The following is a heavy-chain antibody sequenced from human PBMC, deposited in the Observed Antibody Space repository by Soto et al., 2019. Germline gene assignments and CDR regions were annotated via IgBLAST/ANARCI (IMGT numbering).Heavy chain of an antibody. CDR2: ISSNGGNT. CDR1: GFTFSSYA. Sequence: EVQLVESGEGLVQPGGSLRLSCAASGFTFSSYAMHWVRQAPGKGLEYVSAISSNGGNTYYADSVKGRFTISRDNSKNTLYLQMGSLRAEDMAVYYCARGSPDLYSNLIYWGQGTLVTVSS. CDR3: ARGSPDLYSNLIY. J-gene: IGHJ4*02. D-gene: IGHD4-4*01. V-gene: IGHV3-64*02.